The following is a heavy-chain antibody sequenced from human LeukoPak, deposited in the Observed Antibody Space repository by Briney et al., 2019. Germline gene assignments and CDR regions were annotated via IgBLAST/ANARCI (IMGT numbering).Heavy chain of an antibody. V-gene: IGHV1-2*02. Sequence: ASVKVSCKASGYTFTDYYMHWARQAPGQGLEWMGWINPNSGATNYAQKFQGRVTMTRDSSISTAYMDLSRLRSDDTAVYHCARDRDAGVGVVRDYYYMGVWGKGTSVTVSS. CDR3: ARDRDAGVGVVRDYYYMGV. D-gene: IGHD3-3*01. CDR2: INPNSGAT. J-gene: IGHJ6*03. CDR1: GYTFTDYY.